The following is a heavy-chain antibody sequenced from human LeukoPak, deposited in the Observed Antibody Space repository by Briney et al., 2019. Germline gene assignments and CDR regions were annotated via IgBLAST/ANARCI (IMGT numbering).Heavy chain of an antibody. CDR1: GFTFSSYA. V-gene: IGHV3-23*01. CDR2: ISGSGGST. J-gene: IGHJ4*02. CDR3: AKAQDPIAAAGTSPFDY. D-gene: IGHD6-13*01. Sequence: PGGSLRLSCAASGFTFSSYAMHWVRQAPGKGLEWVSAISGSGGSTFYADSVKGRFTISRDNSKNTLSLQMNSLRAEDTAVYYCAKAQDPIAAAGTSPFDYWGQGTLVTVSS.